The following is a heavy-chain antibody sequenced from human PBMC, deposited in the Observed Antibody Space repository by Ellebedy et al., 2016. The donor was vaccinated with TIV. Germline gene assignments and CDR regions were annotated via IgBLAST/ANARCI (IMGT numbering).Heavy chain of an antibody. Sequence: GESLKISCVASGFNFINSWMTWVRQTPGKGLEWVASINSDGSEKRYVDSVKGRFTFSRDNAANSVYLQLSSLRADDTAVYYCARDSGYYCLDFWGQGTLVTVSS. CDR3: ARDSGYYCLDF. D-gene: IGHD5-12*01. J-gene: IGHJ4*02. CDR1: GFNFINSW. V-gene: IGHV3-7*01. CDR2: INSDGSEK.